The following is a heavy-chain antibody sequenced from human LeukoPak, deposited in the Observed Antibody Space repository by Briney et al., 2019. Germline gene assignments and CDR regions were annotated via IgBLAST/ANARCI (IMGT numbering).Heavy chain of an antibody. CDR3: AGTSGSYYLFSLDY. CDR2: IIPIFGTT. D-gene: IGHD1-26*01. V-gene: IGHV1-69*05. CDR1: GGTFSSNA. Sequence: ASVKVSCKASGGTFSSNAISWVRQAPGQGLEWMGRIIPIFGTTNYAQKFQGRVTIITDESTSTAYMELGSLRSEDTAVYYCAGTSGSYYLFSLDYWGQGTLVTVSS. J-gene: IGHJ4*02.